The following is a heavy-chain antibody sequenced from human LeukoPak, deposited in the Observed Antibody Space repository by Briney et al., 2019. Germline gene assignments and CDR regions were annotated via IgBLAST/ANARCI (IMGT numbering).Heavy chain of an antibody. Sequence: SQTLSLTCTVSGGSISSGDYYWRWIRQPPGKGLEWIGYIYYSGSTYYNPSLKSRVTISVDTSKNQFSLKLSSVTAADTAVYYCAREGSADIVVVPATLSAAWGQGTLVTVSS. CDR2: IYYSGST. J-gene: IGHJ5*02. D-gene: IGHD2-2*01. V-gene: IGHV4-30-4*08. CDR3: AREGSADIVVVPATLSAA. CDR1: GGSISSGDYY.